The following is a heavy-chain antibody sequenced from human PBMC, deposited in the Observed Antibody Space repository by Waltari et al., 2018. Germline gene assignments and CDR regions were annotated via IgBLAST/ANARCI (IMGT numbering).Heavy chain of an antibody. V-gene: IGHV1-69-2*01. CDR1: GYTFSDYY. CDR2: VDPEDGET. D-gene: IGHD4-17*01. Sequence: EVQLLQSGAELKEPGTTVRISCTVSGYTFSDYYIHWVQQAPGKGLRWMGLVDPEDGETIYADNFQGRVTISADTSTDTAFMELSSLRSEDTAIYYCVTGLTTVTAKDYFDHWGQGALVTVS. J-gene: IGHJ4*02. CDR3: VTGLTTVTAKDYFDH.